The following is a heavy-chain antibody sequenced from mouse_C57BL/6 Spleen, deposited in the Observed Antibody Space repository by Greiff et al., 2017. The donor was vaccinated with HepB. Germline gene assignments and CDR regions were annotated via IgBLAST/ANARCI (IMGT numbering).Heavy chain of an antibody. CDR1: GYSITSGYY. D-gene: IGHD1-1*01. J-gene: IGHJ1*03. Sequence: EVKLQESGPGLVKPSQSLSLTCSVTGYSITSGYYWNWIRQFPGNKLEWMGYISYDGSNNYNPSLKNRISITRDTSKNQFFLKLNSVTTEDTATYYCARDSDYGSSHSYWYFDVWGTGTTVTVSS. CDR2: ISYDGSN. CDR3: ARDSDYGSSHSYWYFDV. V-gene: IGHV3-6*01.